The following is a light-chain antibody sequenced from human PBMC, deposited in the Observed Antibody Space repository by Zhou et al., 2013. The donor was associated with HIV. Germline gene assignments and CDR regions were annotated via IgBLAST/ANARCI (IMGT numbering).Light chain of an antibody. CDR3: SSYTSSSTLDV. V-gene: IGLV2-14*03. CDR2: DVT. CDR1: SNDVGGYNY. Sequence: QSALTQPASVSGSPGQSITISCTGTSNDVGGYNYVSWYQHYPGKAPKLMIYDVTKRPSGVSNRFSGSKSSNTASLTISGLQAEDEADYYCSSYTSSSTLDVFGTGTKVTVL. J-gene: IGLJ1*01.